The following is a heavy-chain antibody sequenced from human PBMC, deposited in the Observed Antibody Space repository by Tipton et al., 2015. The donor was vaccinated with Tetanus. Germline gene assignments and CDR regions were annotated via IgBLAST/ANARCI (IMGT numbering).Heavy chain of an antibody. D-gene: IGHD2-8*01. V-gene: IGHV4-34*01. Sequence: TLSLTCAVYGGSLSGYYWTWIRQAPGKGLEWIGDIDHRGGTNYNPSLKSRVTISMDTSKNQISLNLTSATAADTAVYFWARRSYCTSARCFDAFDLWGTGTRVTVSS. CDR3: ARRSYCTSARCFDAFDL. J-gene: IGHJ3*01. CDR2: IDHRGGT. CDR1: GGSLSGYY.